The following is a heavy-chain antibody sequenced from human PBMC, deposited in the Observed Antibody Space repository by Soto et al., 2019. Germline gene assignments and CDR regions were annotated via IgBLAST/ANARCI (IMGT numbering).Heavy chain of an antibody. CDR3: ARGPTESYPGSRIFDF. CDR1: GLTFGSRA. J-gene: IGHJ4*02. Sequence: PGGSLRLSCVASGLTFGSRAMSWVRQAPGEGLQWVATITDNGGDAKYADSVRGRFVISRDNSKKTLYLQMTSLTAEDSAMYFCARGPTESYPGSRIFDFWGRGTLVTVSS. D-gene: IGHD3-10*01. CDR2: ITDNGGDA. V-gene: IGHV3-23*01.